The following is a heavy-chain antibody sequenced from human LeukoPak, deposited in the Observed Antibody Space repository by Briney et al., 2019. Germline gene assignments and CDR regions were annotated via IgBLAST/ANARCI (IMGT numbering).Heavy chain of an antibody. V-gene: IGHV4-59*08. CDR2: IFYSGST. Sequence: PSETLSLTCIVSGASISKYYWSWIRQPPGKGLEWIGYIFYSGSTNYNPSLKSRVTISLDTSKNQFSLQLSSVTAADTAVYYCARFTTVVPAFWYLDLWGRGTLVTVSS. CDR1: GASISKYY. D-gene: IGHD4-23*01. CDR3: ARFTTVVPAFWYLDL. J-gene: IGHJ2*01.